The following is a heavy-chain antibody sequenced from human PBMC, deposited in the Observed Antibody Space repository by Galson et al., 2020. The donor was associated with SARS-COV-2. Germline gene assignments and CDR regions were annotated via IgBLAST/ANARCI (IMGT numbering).Heavy chain of an antibody. V-gene: IGHV4-59*01. Sequence: SETLSLTCTVSGGSISSYYWSWIRQPPGKGLEWIGYIYYSGSTNYNPSLKSRVTISVDTSKNQFSLKLSSVTAADTAVYYCARERGRALDYWGQGTLVTVSS. CDR3: ARERGRALDY. J-gene: IGHJ4*02. CDR1: GGSISSYY. CDR2: IYYSGST.